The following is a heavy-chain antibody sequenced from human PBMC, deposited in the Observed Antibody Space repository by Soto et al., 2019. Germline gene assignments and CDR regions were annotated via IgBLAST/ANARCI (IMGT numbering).Heavy chain of an antibody. CDR2: IFYSGVT. J-gene: IGHJ4*02. Sequence: TVSGGSISGYYWTWIRQPPGKGLEWIGYIFYSGVTNYNPSLKSRVTLSVDTSKNQFSLKLRSVTAADTAVYYCARVGSSGWSPDYWGRGTLVTVSS. V-gene: IGHV4-59*01. CDR1: GGSISGYY. CDR3: ARVGSSGWSPDY. D-gene: IGHD6-19*01.